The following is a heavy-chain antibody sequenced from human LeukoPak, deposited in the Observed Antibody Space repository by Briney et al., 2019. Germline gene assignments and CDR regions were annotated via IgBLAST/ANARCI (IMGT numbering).Heavy chain of an antibody. J-gene: IGHJ5*02. CDR1: GFTVSSNY. Sequence: GGSLRLSCAASGFTVSSNYMSWVRQAPGKGLEWVSVIYSGGPTYYADSVKGRFTISRDNSKNTLYLQMNSLRAEDTAVYYCARGDCSSSSCFVFDPWGQGTLVTVSS. D-gene: IGHD2-2*01. V-gene: IGHV3-53*01. CDR2: IYSGGPT. CDR3: ARGDCSSSSCFVFDP.